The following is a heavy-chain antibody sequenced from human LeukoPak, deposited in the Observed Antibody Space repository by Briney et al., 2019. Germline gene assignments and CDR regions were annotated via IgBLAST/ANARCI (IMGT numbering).Heavy chain of an antibody. D-gene: IGHD6-13*01. CDR1: GFTFSSYA. Sequence: GGSLRLSCAASGFTFSSYAMSWVRQDPRKGLVWVSRINGDGRNINYADSVRGRFTISRDNAKNSLYLQMNSLRAEDTAVYYCARGQSAAASYYFDYWGQGTLVTVSS. J-gene: IGHJ4*02. V-gene: IGHV3-74*01. CDR2: INGDGRNI. CDR3: ARGQSAAASYYFDY.